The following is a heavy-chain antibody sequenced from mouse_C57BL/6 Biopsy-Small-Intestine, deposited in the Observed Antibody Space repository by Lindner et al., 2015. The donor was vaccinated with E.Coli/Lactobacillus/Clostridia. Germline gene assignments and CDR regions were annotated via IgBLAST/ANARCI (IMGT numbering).Heavy chain of an antibody. CDR1: GYTFTDYN. Sequence: VQLQESGPELVKPGASVKMSCETSGYTFTDYNIHWVKQSHGKSLEWIGYINPNNGGTRYNQKFKGKATLTVNKSSSTAYMELRSLTSEDSAVYYCARYYDYEGYFDYWGQGTTLTVSS. CDR2: INPNNGGT. J-gene: IGHJ2*01. V-gene: IGHV1-22*01. D-gene: IGHD2-4*01. CDR3: ARYYDYEGYFDY.